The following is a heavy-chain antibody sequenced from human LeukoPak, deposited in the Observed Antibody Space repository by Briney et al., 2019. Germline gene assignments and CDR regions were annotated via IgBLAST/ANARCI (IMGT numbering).Heavy chain of an antibody. CDR3: ARVQDGYNQRYYYYYMDV. V-gene: IGHV3-74*01. J-gene: IGHJ6*03. Sequence: GGSLRLSCAASGFTFSSYWMHWVRQAPGKGLVSVSRINSDGSSTNYADSVKGRFTISGDNAKNSLYLQMNSLRAEDTAVYYCARVQDGYNQRYYYYYMDVWGKGTTVTVSS. CDR2: INSDGSST. CDR1: GFTFSSYW. D-gene: IGHD5-24*01.